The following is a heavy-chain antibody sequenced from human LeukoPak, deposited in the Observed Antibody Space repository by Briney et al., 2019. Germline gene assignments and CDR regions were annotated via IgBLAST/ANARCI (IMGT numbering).Heavy chain of an antibody. CDR1: GYRFTTYW. D-gene: IGHD2-2*01. V-gene: IGHV5-10-1*01. CDR3: ARGGAVERYCSSTSCYWVDAFDI. CDR2: IDPSDSYT. Sequence: GESLKISCKASGYRFTTYWIGWVRQMPGKGLEWMGRIDPSDSYTNYSPSFQGHVTISADKSISAAYLQWSSLKASDTAMYYCARGGAVERYCSSTSCYWVDAFDIWGQGTMVTVSS. J-gene: IGHJ3*02.